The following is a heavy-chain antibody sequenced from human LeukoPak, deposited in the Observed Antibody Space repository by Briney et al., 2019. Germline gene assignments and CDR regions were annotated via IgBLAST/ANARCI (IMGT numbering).Heavy chain of an antibody. J-gene: IGHJ5*02. CDR1: GVSFTDYD. V-gene: IGHV4-34*01. D-gene: IGHD2-21*01. Sequence: SETLSLTCGVYGVSFTDYDWSWIRQSPGKRLEWIGEINHVGGTKYNPSLKGRVTIAVDTSAKQFSLILNSVTAADTAIYYCARFHCGPSHHIWYNPWGRGTLVTVSS. CDR2: INHVGGT. CDR3: ARFHCGPSHHIWYNP.